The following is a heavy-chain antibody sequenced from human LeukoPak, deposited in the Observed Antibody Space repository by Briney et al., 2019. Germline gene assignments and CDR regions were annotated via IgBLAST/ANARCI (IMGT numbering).Heavy chain of an antibody. V-gene: IGHV3-7*02. J-gene: IGHJ4*02. CDR2: IKEDGSET. CDR3: ARTTYGDY. D-gene: IGHD1-1*01. Sequence: GGSLRLSCAASGFTLGSYWMTWVRQAPRKGLEWAAAIKEDGSETYYVDSVKGRFTISRDNAKNSLYLQMSSLRGEDTAVYYCARTTYGDYWGQGTLVTVSS. CDR1: GFTLGSYW.